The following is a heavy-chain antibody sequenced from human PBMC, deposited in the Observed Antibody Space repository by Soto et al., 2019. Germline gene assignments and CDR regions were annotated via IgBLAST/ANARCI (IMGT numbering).Heavy chain of an antibody. V-gene: IGHV3-23*01. Sequence: GGSLRLSCVASGFVFSDYAMGWVRQAPGKGLEWVSAISAGGSDTYYADSVKGRFTVSRVNSKNTLYLQMNSLRAEDTAVYYCAREELGNYYGSGSSNWFDPWGQGTLVTVSS. J-gene: IGHJ5*02. D-gene: IGHD3-10*01. CDR2: ISAGGSDT. CDR1: GFVFSDYA. CDR3: AREELGNYYGSGSSNWFDP.